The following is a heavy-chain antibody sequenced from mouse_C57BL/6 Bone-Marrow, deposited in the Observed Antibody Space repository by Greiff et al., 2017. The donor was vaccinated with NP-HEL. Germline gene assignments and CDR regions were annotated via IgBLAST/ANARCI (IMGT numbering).Heavy chain of an antibody. CDR1: GFSLTSYG. D-gene: IGHD1-1*01. Sequence: VKVVESGPGLVAPSQSLSITCTVSGFSLTSYGVDWVRQPPGKGLEWLGVIWGGGSTNYNSALLSRLSISKDNSKSQVFLKMNSLQTDDTAMYYCAKHTVDLNCGSSYAMGYWGQGTSVTVSS. J-gene: IGHJ4*01. CDR3: AKHTVDLNCGSSYAMGY. V-gene: IGHV2-9*01. CDR2: IWGGGST.